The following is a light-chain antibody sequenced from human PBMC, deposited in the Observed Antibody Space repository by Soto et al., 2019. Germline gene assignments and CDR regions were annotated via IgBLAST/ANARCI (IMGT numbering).Light chain of an antibody. V-gene: IGLV3-21*02. Sequence: SYELTQPPSVSVAPGQTARISCGGSNIESKSVHWYQVRPGQAPRLVVYDDNDRPSGIPERFSGTNSGNTATLTISRVEAEDEADYCCQVWDSSGDLALFGGGTKVTVL. J-gene: IGLJ2*01. CDR3: QVWDSSGDLAL. CDR2: DDN. CDR1: NIESKS.